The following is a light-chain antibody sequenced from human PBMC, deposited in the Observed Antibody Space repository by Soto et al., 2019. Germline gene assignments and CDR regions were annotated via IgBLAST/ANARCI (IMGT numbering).Light chain of an antibody. CDR1: QNISNY. Sequence: IVLTQSPATLSLSPGKRASLSCRASQNISNYLIWYQQTPGQATRLLIYDVSNRATGIPARFSGSWSGTDFTLTISSLEPEECAVDDGQQRSNWPWPVGQGTKVDIK. CDR2: DVS. CDR3: QQRSNWPWP. V-gene: IGKV3-11*01. J-gene: IGKJ1*01.